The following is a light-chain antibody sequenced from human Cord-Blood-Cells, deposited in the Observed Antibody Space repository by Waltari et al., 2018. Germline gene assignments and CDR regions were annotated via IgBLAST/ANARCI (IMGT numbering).Light chain of an antibody. CDR3: QAWDSSTVV. Sequence: YELTHTPSVSVSPGHTASITCTGAQLGSKYVCWYQQKPGQSPMLVIYHDSKRPSGIPERFSGSNSGNTATLTISGTQAMDEADYYCQAWDSSTVVFGGGTKLTVL. CDR2: HDS. V-gene: IGLV3-1*01. CDR1: QLGSKY. J-gene: IGLJ2*01.